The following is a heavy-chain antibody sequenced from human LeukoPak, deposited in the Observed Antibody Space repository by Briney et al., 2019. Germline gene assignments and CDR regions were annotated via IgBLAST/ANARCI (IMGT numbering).Heavy chain of an antibody. D-gene: IGHD4-17*01. CDR2: IYDGDRS. CDR3: ARADGDSWGQFDH. CDR1: GFTVSSKY. J-gene: IGHJ4*02. V-gene: IGHV3-53*01. Sequence: PGGSLRLSCSASGFTVSSKYMTWVRQAPGKGLELVSVIYDGDRSSYADFVKGRFSISRDRSRNTLYLQMNSLRAEDTAVYYCARADGDSWGQFDHWGQGILVTVSS.